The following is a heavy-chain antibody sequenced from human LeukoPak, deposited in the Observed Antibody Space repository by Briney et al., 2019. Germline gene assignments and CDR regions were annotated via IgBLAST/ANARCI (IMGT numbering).Heavy chain of an antibody. V-gene: IGHV3-74*01. J-gene: IGHJ5*02. Sequence: GGSLRPSCAASGFTFSSYWMHWVRQAPGKGLVWVSRINSDGSSTSYADSVKGRFTISRDNAKNTLYLQMNSLRAEDTAVYYCAGDLWEYHPDATNWFDPWGQGTLVTASS. CDR3: AGDLWEYHPDATNWFDP. CDR2: INSDGSST. D-gene: IGHD2-2*01. CDR1: GFTFSSYW.